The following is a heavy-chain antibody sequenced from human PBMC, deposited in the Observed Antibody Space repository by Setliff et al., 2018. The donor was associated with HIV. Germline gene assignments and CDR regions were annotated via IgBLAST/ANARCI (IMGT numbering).Heavy chain of an antibody. Sequence: ASVKVSCKISGYTLTEVSMHWVRQAPGKGLEWMGYFDPQDGKTIYAQKFQGRVTITADESTSTAYMELSSLRSEDTAVYFCTSYYTDYPRAFDIWGQGTMVTVSS. CDR1: GYTLTEVS. CDR2: FDPQDGKT. D-gene: IGHD3-10*01. CDR3: TSYYTDYPRAFDI. V-gene: IGHV1-24*01. J-gene: IGHJ3*02.